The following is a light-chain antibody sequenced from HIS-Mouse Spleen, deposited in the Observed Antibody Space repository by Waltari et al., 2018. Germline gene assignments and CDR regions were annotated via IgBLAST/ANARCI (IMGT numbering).Light chain of an antibody. Sequence: IRVPHPPSSLPASTGDRVTLTCRSSQGISSYLAWYQQKPGKAPKLLIYAASTLQSGVPSRFSGSGSGTDFTLTISCLQSEDFATYYCQQYYSYPYTFGQGTKLEIK. CDR3: QQYYSYPYT. J-gene: IGKJ2*01. CDR2: AAS. V-gene: IGKV1-8*01. CDR1: QGISSY.